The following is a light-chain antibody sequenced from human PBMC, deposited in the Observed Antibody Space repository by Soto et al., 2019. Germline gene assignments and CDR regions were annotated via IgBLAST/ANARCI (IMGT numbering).Light chain of an antibody. CDR3: QQYENYWT. CDR2: DAS. J-gene: IGKJ1*01. CDR1: QPISSW. V-gene: IGKV1-5*01. Sequence: DIQLTQSPPTLSASVGDRVTITCRASQPISSWLAWYHQKPGKAPNLLIFDASNLESGVPSRFSGSGSGTEFTLTISSMKPEDFGIDYCQQYENYWTFGQGTKVDIK.